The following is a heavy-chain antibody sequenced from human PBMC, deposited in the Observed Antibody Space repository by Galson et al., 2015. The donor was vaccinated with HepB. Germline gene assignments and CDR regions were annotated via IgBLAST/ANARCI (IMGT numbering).Heavy chain of an antibody. J-gene: IGHJ4*02. CDR2: ISYDGSNK. CDR1: GFTFSSYG. Sequence: SLRLSCAASGFTFSSYGMHWVRQAPGKGLEWVAVISYDGSNKYYADSVKGRFTISRDNSKNTLYLQMNSLRAEDTAVYYCAKVPPPLYCSSTSCNSFDYWGQGTLVTVSS. D-gene: IGHD2-2*01. V-gene: IGHV3-30*18. CDR3: AKVPPPLYCSSTSCNSFDY.